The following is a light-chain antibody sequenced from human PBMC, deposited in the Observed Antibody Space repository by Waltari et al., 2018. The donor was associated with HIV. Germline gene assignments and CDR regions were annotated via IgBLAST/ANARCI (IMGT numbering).Light chain of an antibody. Sequence: EIVLTQSTGTLSLSPGDRVPLSCRASQSLSVRYIAWYQQRPGQPPRLLIYEGVTRATGIPDRFSGSGSVRDFSLSISRLEPEDFAVYFCQQYSDSPPGTFGQGTKVEMK. V-gene: IGKV3-20*01. J-gene: IGKJ1*01. CDR2: EGV. CDR1: QSLSVRY. CDR3: QQYSDSPPGT.